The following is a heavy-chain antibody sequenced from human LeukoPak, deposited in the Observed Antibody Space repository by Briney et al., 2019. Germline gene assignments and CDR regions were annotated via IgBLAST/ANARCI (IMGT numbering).Heavy chain of an antibody. D-gene: IGHD3-22*01. CDR2: IYYSGST. J-gene: IGHJ4*02. V-gene: IGHV4-59*01. CDR3: ARGRDDSSGPYRSQYFDY. Sequence: SETLSLTCTVSGGSISSYYWSWIRQPPGKGLEWIGYIYYSGSTNYNPSLKSRVTISVDTSKNQFSLKLSSVTAADTAVYYCARGRDDSSGPYRSQYFDYWGQGTLVTVSS. CDR1: GGSISSYY.